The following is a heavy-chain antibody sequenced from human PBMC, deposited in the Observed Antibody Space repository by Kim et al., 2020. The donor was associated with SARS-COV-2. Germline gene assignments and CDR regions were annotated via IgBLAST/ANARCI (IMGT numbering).Heavy chain of an antibody. D-gene: IGHD5-12*01. CDR3: ATRGSGYDYLVDY. V-gene: IGHV1-69*01. Sequence: YAQKVQGRVTSTANESTSTAYMELSSLGSEDTAVYYCATRGSGYDYLVDYWGQGTLVTVSS. J-gene: IGHJ4*02.